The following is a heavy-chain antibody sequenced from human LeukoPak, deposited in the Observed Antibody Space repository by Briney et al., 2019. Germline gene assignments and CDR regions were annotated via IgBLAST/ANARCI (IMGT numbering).Heavy chain of an antibody. CDR1: GFTFDDYA. J-gene: IGHJ3*02. CDR2: TSWNSGSI. CDR3: AKDQQIWGAFDI. V-gene: IGHV3-9*01. D-gene: IGHD3-16*01. Sequence: GRSLRLSCAASGFTFDDYAMHWVRQAPGKGLEWVSGTSWNSGSIGYADSVKGRFTISRDTAKNSLYLQMNSLRAEDTALYYCAKDQQIWGAFDIWGQGTMVTVSS.